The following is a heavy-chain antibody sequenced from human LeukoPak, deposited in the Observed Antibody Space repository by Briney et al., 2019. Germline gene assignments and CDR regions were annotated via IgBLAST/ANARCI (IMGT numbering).Heavy chain of an antibody. CDR3: ARRLLMAAAGKDYFDY. CDR2: IYPGDSDT. CDR1: GYSFTSYW. Sequence: GESLKISCKGSGYSFTSYWIGWVRQMPGKGLEWMGIIYPGDSDTRYSPSFQGQVTISADKSISTAYLQWSSLKASDTAMYYCARRLLMAAAGKDYFDYWGQGTLVTVSS. V-gene: IGHV5-51*01. J-gene: IGHJ4*02. D-gene: IGHD6-13*01.